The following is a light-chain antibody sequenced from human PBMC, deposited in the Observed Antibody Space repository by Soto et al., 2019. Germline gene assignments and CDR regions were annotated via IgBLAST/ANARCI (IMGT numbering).Light chain of an antibody. J-gene: IGKJ4*01. CDR1: QSIGTN. CDR2: GAS. CDR3: QQRSDWPPLT. V-gene: IGKV3-11*01. Sequence: ETVMTQSPATLSVSPGDRVTLSCRASQSIGTNLLWLQQSPGQPPRLLISGASDRVAGVPDRFSGSGSGTDFTLTISSLEPEDFAVYYCQQRSDWPPLTFGGGTKVDIK.